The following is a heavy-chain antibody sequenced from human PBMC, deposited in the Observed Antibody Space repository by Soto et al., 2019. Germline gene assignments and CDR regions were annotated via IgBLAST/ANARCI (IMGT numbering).Heavy chain of an antibody. J-gene: IGHJ5*02. CDR2: INSDGSSI. V-gene: IGHV3-74*01. D-gene: IGHD3-10*01. CDR3: AGAGRWFDP. Sequence: EVQLVESGGGLVQRGGSLRLSCAASGFTVSSYGMQWVRHAPGKGLVWVSRINSDGSSITYADSVKGRFTISRDHAKNTRYQPMNRLRVEDTAMYYGAGAGRWFDPWGQGTLVTVAS. CDR1: GFTVSSYG.